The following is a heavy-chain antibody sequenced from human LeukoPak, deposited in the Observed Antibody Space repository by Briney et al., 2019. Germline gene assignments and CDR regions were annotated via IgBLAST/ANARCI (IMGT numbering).Heavy chain of an antibody. V-gene: IGHV3-7*01. CDR1: GFAFSSYW. D-gene: IGHD6-13*01. CDR3: ARDGTAPGLYFDL. J-gene: IGHJ4*01. CDR2: IRQDGGEK. Sequence: GGSLRLSCAVSGFAFSSYWMNWVRQAPGKGLEWVASIRQDGGEKSYVDSVKGRFTISRDNTRNSLYLHMSSLRAEDTAVYYCARDGTAPGLYFDLWGQGTLVTVSS.